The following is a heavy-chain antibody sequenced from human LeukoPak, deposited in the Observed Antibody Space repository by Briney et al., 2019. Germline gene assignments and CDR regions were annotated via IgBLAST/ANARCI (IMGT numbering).Heavy chain of an antibody. V-gene: IGHV1-18*01. Sequence: ASVKVSCKASGYTFTSYGISWVRQAPGQGLEWMGWISAYNGNTNYAQKLQGRVTMTTDTSTSTAYMELRSLRSDDTAVYYCARGIRSYYYYYYMDVWGKGTTVTVSS. CDR1: GYTFTSYG. CDR2: ISAYNGNT. J-gene: IGHJ6*03. CDR3: ARGIRSYYYYYYMDV.